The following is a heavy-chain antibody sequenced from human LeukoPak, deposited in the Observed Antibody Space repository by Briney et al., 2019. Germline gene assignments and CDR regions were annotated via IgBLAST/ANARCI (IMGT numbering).Heavy chain of an antibody. Sequence: GGSLRLSCAASGFTFSSYAMSWVRQAPGKGLEWVSAISGSGGSTYYADSVKGRFTISRDNSKNTLYLQMNSLRAEDTAVYYCAKVRSPPDYGDYENEDYYYYYGMDVWGQGTTVTVSS. D-gene: IGHD4-17*01. J-gene: IGHJ6*02. CDR1: GFTFSSYA. CDR3: AKVRSPPDYGDYENEDYYYYYGMDV. V-gene: IGHV3-23*01. CDR2: ISGSGGST.